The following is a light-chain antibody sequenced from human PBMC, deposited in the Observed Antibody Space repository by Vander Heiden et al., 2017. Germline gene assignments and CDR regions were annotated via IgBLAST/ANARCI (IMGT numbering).Light chain of an antibody. V-gene: IGLV1-44*01. CDR1: RTNIGSNT. CDR2: SNS. Sequence: QSVLTPPPSASGIRGPRATVSCSGSRTNIGSNTVNWYQQHPGTAPKLLIYSNSQRPSGVPDRFSGSKSGTSASLAISGLRSEDEADYYCAAWDDSLNGYVFGTGTKVTVL. CDR3: AAWDDSLNGYV. J-gene: IGLJ1*01.